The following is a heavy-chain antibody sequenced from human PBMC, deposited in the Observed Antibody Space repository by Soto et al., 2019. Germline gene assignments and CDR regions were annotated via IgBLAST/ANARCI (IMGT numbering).Heavy chain of an antibody. J-gene: IGHJ3*02. V-gene: IGHV1-18*01. CDR3: ARVRGYCRGGSCSPPGAFDI. Sequence: QVQLVQSGAEVKKPGASVKVSCKASGYTFTSYGISWVRQAPGQGREWMGWISADNGKTNYAQKLQGRVTMTPDTSTSTAYMELRRLRYDDTAVYYCARVRGYCRGGSCSPPGAFDIWGQWTMVTVSS. D-gene: IGHD2-15*01. CDR2: ISADNGKT. CDR1: GYTFTSYG.